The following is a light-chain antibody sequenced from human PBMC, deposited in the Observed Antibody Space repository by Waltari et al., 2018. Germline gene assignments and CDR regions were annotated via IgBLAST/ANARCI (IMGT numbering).Light chain of an antibody. V-gene: IGLV1-44*01. CDR3: AAWDDSLNGYV. Sequence: QSVLTQPPSASGTPGQRVTISCSGRSSNIGSNTLNWYQQPPGTAPKLLIFSNNQRPSGVPDRFSGSKSGTSASLAISGLQSEDEADYYCAAWDDSLNGYVFGTGTNVTVL. J-gene: IGLJ1*01. CDR2: SNN. CDR1: SSNIGSNT.